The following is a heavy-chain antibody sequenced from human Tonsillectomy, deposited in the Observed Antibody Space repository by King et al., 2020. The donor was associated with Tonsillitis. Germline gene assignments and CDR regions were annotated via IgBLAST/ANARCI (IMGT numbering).Heavy chain of an antibody. CDR3: AKDQSGYSSSWSFDY. Sequence: VQLVESGGGVVQPGRSLRLSCAASGFTFSSYGMHWVRQAPGKGLEWVAIISYDGSNTYYADSVKGRCIISRDNSKNTLYLQMNSLSAEDPAVYYCAKDQSGYSSSWSFDYWGQGTLVTVSS. CDR2: ISYDGSNT. D-gene: IGHD6-13*01. CDR1: GFTFSSYG. V-gene: IGHV3-30*18. J-gene: IGHJ4*02.